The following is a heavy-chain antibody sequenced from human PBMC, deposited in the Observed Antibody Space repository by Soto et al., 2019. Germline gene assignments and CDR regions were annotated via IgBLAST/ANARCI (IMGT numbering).Heavy chain of an antibody. CDR3: ARAVAGFGYYYYGMDV. CDR1: GYTFTSYC. J-gene: IGHJ6*02. D-gene: IGHD6-19*01. CDR2: ISAYNGNT. V-gene: IGHV1-18*01. Sequence: VASVKVSCKASGYTFTSYCISWVRQAPGQGLEWMGWISAYNGNTNYAQKLQGRVTMTTDTSTSTAYMELRSLRSDDTAVYYCARAVAGFGYYYYGMDVWGQGTTVTVSS.